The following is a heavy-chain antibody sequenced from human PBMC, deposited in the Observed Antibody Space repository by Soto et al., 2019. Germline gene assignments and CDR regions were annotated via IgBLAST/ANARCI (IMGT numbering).Heavy chain of an antibody. CDR2: INPSGGST. J-gene: IGHJ6*01. CDR1: GYTFTSYY. V-gene: IGHV1-46*01. CDR3: ARLLPSYYYYGMDL. D-gene: IGHD3-22*01. Sequence: ASVKVSCKASGYTFTSYYMHWVRQAPGQGLEWMGIINPSGGSTSYAQKFQGRVTMTRDTSTSTVYMELSSLRSEDTAVYYCARLLPSYYYYGMDLRGKGTTVTVPT.